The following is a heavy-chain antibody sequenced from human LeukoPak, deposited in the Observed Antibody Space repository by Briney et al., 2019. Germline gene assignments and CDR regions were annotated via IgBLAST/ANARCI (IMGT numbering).Heavy chain of an antibody. Sequence: SETLSLTCTVSGVSISSYYWSWIRQAPGKGLEWSGNINYSGSTNYNPSLKSRVTISVDTSNNQFSLNLSSVTAADTAVYYWAPTSSIEGYSSSCFFSYWGQGTLVTVSS. CDR1: GVSISSYY. J-gene: IGHJ4*02. CDR3: APTSSIEGYSSSCFFSY. CDR2: INYSGST. D-gene: IGHD6-13*01. V-gene: IGHV4-59*01.